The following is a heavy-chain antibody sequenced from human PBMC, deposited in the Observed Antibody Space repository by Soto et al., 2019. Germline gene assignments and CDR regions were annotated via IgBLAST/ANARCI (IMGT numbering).Heavy chain of an antibody. D-gene: IGHD5-12*01. CDR1: GGSISGHS. V-gene: IGHV4-4*07. CDR2: IYPSGST. J-gene: IGHJ4*02. CDR3: VRGRSYSVYDF. Sequence: LSLTCTVSGGSISGHSWVWIRQPAGKGLEWIGHIYPSGSTSYNPSLRSRVTMSLDTSTNKIFLNLTSVTAADTAVFYCVRGRSYSVYDFWGPGTLVTSPQ.